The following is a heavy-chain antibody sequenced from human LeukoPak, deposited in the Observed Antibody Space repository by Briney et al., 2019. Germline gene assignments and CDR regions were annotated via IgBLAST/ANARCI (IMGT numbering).Heavy chain of an antibody. J-gene: IGHJ4*02. V-gene: IGHV3-11*06. CDR1: GFTFRDYF. D-gene: IGHD6-19*01. Sequence: GGSLRLSCAASGFTFRDYFMSWIRQAPGKGLEWVSHINSHDYTSYADSVKGRFTISRDNAKKSLYLQMNSLRVEDTAVYYCARDMTAVAGYFGYWGQGALVTVSS. CDR2: INSHDYT. CDR3: ARDMTAVAGYFGY.